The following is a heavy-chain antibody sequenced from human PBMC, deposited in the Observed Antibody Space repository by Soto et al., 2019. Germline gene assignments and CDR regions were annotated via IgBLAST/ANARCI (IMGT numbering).Heavy chain of an antibody. V-gene: IGHV1-2*02. CDR2: INPNSGGT. Sequence: QVQLVQSGAEVKKPGASVKVSWKASGYTFTAYYMHWVRQAPGQGLEWMGWINPNSGGTYHAQNFQGRVTMTRDTSTTTAYMELASLRSDDTAVYYCARGGGRGYNELDPWGHGTLVIVSS. J-gene: IGHJ5*02. D-gene: IGHD5-12*01. CDR1: GYTFTAYY. CDR3: ARGGGRGYNELDP.